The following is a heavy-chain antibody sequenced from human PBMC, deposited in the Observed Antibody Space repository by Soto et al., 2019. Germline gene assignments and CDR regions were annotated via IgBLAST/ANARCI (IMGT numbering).Heavy chain of an antibody. J-gene: IGHJ4*02. CDR2: IKQDGSEK. V-gene: IGHV3-7*05. CDR3: ARGGTPIDY. D-gene: IGHD3-16*01. CDR1: GFTFSSYW. Sequence: LRLSCAASGFTFSSYWTSWVRQAPGKGLEWVANIKQDGSEKYYVDSVKGRFTISRDNAKNSLYLQMNSLRAEDTAVYYCARGGTPIDYWGQGTLVTVSS.